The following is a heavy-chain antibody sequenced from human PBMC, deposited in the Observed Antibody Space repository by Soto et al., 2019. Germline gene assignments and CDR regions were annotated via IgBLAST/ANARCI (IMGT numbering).Heavy chain of an antibody. D-gene: IGHD3-16*01. CDR2: ISAYNGNT. Sequence: QVQLVQSGAEVKKPGASVKVSCKASGYTFTSYGISWVRQAPGQGLEWMGWISAYNGNTNYAQKLQGRVTMNTDTSTSTAYMELRSLRSDDTAVYYCARDGGPTSYYYYGMDVWGQGTTVTVSS. J-gene: IGHJ6*02. CDR3: ARDGGPTSYYYYGMDV. CDR1: GYTFTSYG. V-gene: IGHV1-18*04.